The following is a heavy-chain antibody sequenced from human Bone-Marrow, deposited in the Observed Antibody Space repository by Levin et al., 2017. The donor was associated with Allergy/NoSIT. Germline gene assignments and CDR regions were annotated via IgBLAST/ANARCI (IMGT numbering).Heavy chain of an antibody. CDR2: VSNSGYT. Sequence: PSETLSLTCTVSGDSVSSGEYLWNWIRQSPGKNLEWIAYVSNSGYTNFNPSLRSRVTISVDTPNKHFSLDLHSVSAADTAVYFCTRIPIVARTFGFSDLWGRGTLVTVSS. CDR3: TRIPIVARTFGFSDL. J-gene: IGHJ2*01. V-gene: IGHV4-61*03. CDR1: GDSVSSGEYL. D-gene: IGHD6-19*01.